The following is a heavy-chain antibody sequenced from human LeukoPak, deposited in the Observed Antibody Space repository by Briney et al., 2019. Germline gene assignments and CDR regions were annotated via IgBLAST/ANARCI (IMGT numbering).Heavy chain of an antibody. J-gene: IGHJ5*02. CDR3: ARVGVSNYPYNWFDP. Sequence: ASVKVSCKASGYTFTSYYMHWVRQAPGQGLEWMGIINPSGGSTSYAQKFQGRVTITRGTSPSTVYMELSSLRSEDTAVHYCARVGVSNYPYNWFDPWGQGTLVTVSS. CDR2: INPSGGST. CDR1: GYTFTSYY. V-gene: IGHV1-46*01. D-gene: IGHD4-11*01.